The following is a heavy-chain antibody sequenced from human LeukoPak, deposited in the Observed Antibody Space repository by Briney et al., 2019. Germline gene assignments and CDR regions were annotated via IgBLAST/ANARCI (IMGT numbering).Heavy chain of an antibody. CDR1: GGTFSSYA. CDR2: IIPIFGTA. CDR3: ARRFANYDYVWGSYRPVGFDP. Sequence: SVKVSCKASGGTFSSYAISWVRQAPGQGLEWMGGIIPIFGTANYAQKFQGRVTITADKSTSTAYMELSSLRSEDTAVYYCARRFANYDYVWGSYRPVGFDPWGQGTLVTVSS. J-gene: IGHJ5*02. D-gene: IGHD3-16*02. V-gene: IGHV1-69*06.